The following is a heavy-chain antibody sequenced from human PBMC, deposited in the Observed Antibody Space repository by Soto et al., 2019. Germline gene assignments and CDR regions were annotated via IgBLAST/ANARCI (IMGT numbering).Heavy chain of an antibody. CDR3: ARDFGGSGLNWAPGGYGMDV. J-gene: IGHJ6*02. Sequence: SQTLSLTCAISGDRVSSNSAAWNWIRRSPSRGLEWLGRTYYRSKWYNDYAVSVKSRITINPDTSKNQFSLQLNSVTPEDTAVYYCARDFGGSGLNWAPGGYGMDVWGQGTTVTVSS. V-gene: IGHV6-1*01. CDR2: TYYRSKWYN. CDR1: GDRVSSNSAA. D-gene: IGHD2-8*02.